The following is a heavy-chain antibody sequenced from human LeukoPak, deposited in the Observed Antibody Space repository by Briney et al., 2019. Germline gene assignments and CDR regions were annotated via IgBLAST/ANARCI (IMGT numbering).Heavy chain of an antibody. CDR1: GGSISSYY. CDR3: ARDLGYCSSTSCGYYYYGMDV. V-gene: IGHV4-59*01. J-gene: IGHJ6*02. D-gene: IGHD2-2*01. Sequence: KPSETLSLTCTVSGGSISSYYWSWIRQPPGKGLEWIGYIYYSGSTNYNPSLKSRVTISVETSKNQFSLKLSSVTAADTAVYYCARDLGYCSSTSCGYYYYGMDVWGQGTTVTVSS. CDR2: IYYSGST.